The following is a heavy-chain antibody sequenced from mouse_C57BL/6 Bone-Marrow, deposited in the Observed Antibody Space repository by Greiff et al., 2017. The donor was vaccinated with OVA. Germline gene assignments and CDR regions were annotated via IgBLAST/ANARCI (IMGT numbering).Heavy chain of an antibody. D-gene: IGHD2-5*01. Sequence: EVQRVESGGDLVKPGGSLKLSCAASGFTFSSYGMSWVRQTPDKRLEWVATISSGGSYTYYPDSVKGRFTISRDNAKNTLYLQMSSLKSEDTAMYYCARSYYSNYVWFAYWGQGTLVTVSA. CDR1: GFTFSSYG. CDR3: ARSYYSNYVWFAY. J-gene: IGHJ3*01. CDR2: ISSGGSYT. V-gene: IGHV5-6*01.